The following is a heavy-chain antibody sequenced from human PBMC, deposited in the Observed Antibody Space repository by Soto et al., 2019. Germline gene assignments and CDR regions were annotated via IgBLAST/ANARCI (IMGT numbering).Heavy chain of an antibody. CDR2: IIPILGSA. Sequence: QVQLVQSGAEIKKPGSSVKVSCKASGGTFSNHGISWVRQAPGQGLEWMGGIIPILGSANYAQKFQDRVTMTADKSTSTAYMGLSSLRSDDTAVYYCATRKVTILGVNAPFDPWGQGTLVTVSS. J-gene: IGHJ5*02. CDR1: GGTFSNHG. V-gene: IGHV1-69*06. D-gene: IGHD3-3*01. CDR3: ATRKVTILGVNAPFDP.